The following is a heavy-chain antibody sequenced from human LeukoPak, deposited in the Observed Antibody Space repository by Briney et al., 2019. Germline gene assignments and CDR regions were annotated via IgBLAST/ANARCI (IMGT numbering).Heavy chain of an antibody. Sequence: ASVKVSCKASGYTFTSYGISWVRQAPGQGLEWMGWISAYNGNTNYAQKLQGRVTMTTDTSTSTAYMELRSLRSDDTAVYYCARDRAGVYSYGPFDYWGQGTLVTVSS. CDR2: ISAYNGNT. CDR3: ARDRAGVYSYGPFDY. V-gene: IGHV1-18*01. J-gene: IGHJ4*02. D-gene: IGHD5-18*01. CDR1: GYTFTSYG.